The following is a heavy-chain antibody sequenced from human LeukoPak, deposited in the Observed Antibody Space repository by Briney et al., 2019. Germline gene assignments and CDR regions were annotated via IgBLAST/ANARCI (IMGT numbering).Heavy chain of an antibody. CDR1: GFTVSSNF. CDR2: ISYDGSSK. V-gene: IGHV3-30*18. J-gene: IGHJ4*02. D-gene: IGHD1-1*01. Sequence: GGSLRLSCAASGFTVSSNFMSWVRQSPGKGLEWVAVISYDGSSKYYADSVKGRFTISRDNSKNTLYLQMNSLRAEDTAVYYCAKDKVERYYFDYWGQGTLVTVSS. CDR3: AKDKVERYYFDY.